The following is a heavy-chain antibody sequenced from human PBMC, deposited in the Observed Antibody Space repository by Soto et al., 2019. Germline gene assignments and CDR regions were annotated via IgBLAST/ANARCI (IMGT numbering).Heavy chain of an antibody. V-gene: IGHV1-18*01. J-gene: IGHJ4*02. Sequence: VSVKAAYQASRYTVTSYVTSSVPPAFAQGLEWMGWISAYNGNTNYAQKLQGRVTMTTDTSTSIAYMELRSLRSDDTAVYYCARDPGFWSGYSDFDYWGQGTLVTVSS. CDR3: ARDPGFWSGYSDFDY. CDR1: RYTVTSYV. CDR2: ISAYNGNT. D-gene: IGHD3-3*01.